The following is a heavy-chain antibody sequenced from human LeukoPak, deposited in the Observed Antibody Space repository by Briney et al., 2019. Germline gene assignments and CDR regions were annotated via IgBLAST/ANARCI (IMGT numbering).Heavy chain of an antibody. D-gene: IGHD1-1*01. CDR3: ARDPWGAGINWKGGDF. CDR1: GFTLGTYS. J-gene: IGHJ4*02. Sequence: QPGGSLRLSCTASGFTLGTYSMNWIRQAPGKGLEWVSYISSNSNTKYYADSVKGRFTISRDNSKNSLFLQMDSLTDEDTAVYYCARDPWGAGINWKGGDFWGQGTLAIVSS. V-gene: IGHV3-48*02. CDR2: ISSNSNTK.